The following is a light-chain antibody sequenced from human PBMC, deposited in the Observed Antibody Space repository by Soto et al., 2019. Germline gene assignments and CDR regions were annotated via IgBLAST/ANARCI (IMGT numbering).Light chain of an antibody. CDR3: QQYNNWPRT. Sequence: EVVMTQSPATLSVSPGERATLSCRASQSVRSNLGWYQQKPGQAPRLLFYGASTRATGIPARFTASGSGTEFTLTISSLQSEDFAVYFCQQYNNWPRTFGQGTKVEMK. J-gene: IGKJ1*01. CDR2: GAS. V-gene: IGKV3D-15*01. CDR1: QSVRSN.